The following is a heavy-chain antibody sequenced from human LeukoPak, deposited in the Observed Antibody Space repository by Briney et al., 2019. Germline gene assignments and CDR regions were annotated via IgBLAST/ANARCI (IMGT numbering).Heavy chain of an antibody. CDR1: GYTLTSDG. Sequence: ASVKVSCKASGYTLTSDGISWVRQAPGQGHEWMGWINTYNGNTNYAQNLQGRVTMTTDTSTSTAYMELRSLRSDDTAVYYCARGNVPTANHWGQGTLVTVSS. D-gene: IGHD2-2*01. V-gene: IGHV1-18*01. J-gene: IGHJ5*02. CDR3: ARGNVPTANH. CDR2: INTYNGNT.